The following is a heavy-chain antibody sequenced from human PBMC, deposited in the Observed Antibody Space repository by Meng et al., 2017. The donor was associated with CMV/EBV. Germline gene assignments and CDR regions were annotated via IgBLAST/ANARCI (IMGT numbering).Heavy chain of an antibody. D-gene: IGHD3-22*01. CDR1: GFTFSSYW. Sequence: GESLKISCAASGFTFSSYWMSSVRPAPGKGLEWLANIQQDGSEKYYVDSVKGRFTISRDNAKNSLYLQMNRLRAEDTAVYYCARVRYYYDSSGYYWARMPYYFDYWGQGTLVTVSS. V-gene: IGHV3-7*01. CDR2: IQQDGSEK. J-gene: IGHJ4*02. CDR3: ARVRYYYDSSGYYWARMPYYFDY.